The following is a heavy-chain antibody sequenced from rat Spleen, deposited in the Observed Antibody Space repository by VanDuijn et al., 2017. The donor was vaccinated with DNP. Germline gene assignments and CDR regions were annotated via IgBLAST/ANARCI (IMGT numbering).Heavy chain of an antibody. J-gene: IGHJ1*01. CDR2: ITNTGTRT. D-gene: IGHD1-1*01. V-gene: IGHV5-7*01. Sequence: EVQLVESGGGLVQPGGSLKLSCAASGFTFSDYFMAWVRQAPKKGLEWVATITNTGTRTFYSDPVRGRFTVSRDNAESRLYLQLNSLKSEDTATYYCARHSTTVSPYWYFDFWGPGTMVTVSS. CDR3: ARHSTTVSPYWYFDF. CDR1: GFTFSDYF.